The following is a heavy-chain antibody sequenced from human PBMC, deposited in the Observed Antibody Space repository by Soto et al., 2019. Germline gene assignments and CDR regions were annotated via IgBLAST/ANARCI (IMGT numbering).Heavy chain of an antibody. Sequence: SVKVSCKASGGTFSSYAISWVRQAPGQGLEWMGGIIPIFGTANYAQKFQGRVTITADESTSTAYMELSSLRSEDTAVYYCAREVGCSGGSCTAPFDYWGQGTLVTVSS. CDR3: AREVGCSGGSCTAPFDY. CDR2: IIPIFGTA. CDR1: GGTFSSYA. J-gene: IGHJ4*02. V-gene: IGHV1-69*13. D-gene: IGHD2-15*01.